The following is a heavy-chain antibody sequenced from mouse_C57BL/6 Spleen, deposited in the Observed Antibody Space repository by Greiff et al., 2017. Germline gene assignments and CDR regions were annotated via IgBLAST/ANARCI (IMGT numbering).Heavy chain of an antibody. Sequence: QVQLQQPGTELVKPGASVKLSCKASGYTFPSYWMHWVKQRPGQGLEWIGNIKPSNGGTNYNEKFKSKATLTVNKASNTAYMQISSLTSEDSAVYCCASRYYGSSWYFDVWGTGTTVTVSS. D-gene: IGHD1-1*01. CDR2: IKPSNGGT. CDR3: ASRYYGSSWYFDV. CDR1: GYTFPSYW. J-gene: IGHJ1*03. V-gene: IGHV1-53*01.